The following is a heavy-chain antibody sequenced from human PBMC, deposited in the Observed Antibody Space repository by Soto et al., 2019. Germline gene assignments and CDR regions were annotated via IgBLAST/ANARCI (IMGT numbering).Heavy chain of an antibody. J-gene: IGHJ6*02. CDR2: IIPTFRTT. Sequence: SVKVSCKTSGGTFSNYGFSWVRQAPGQGLEWMGGIIPTFRTTHYAQMFQGRVTITADESTSTAYMELSSLRYEDTAVYYCARDPRLRGVITHYYGMDVWGQGTSVTVSS. CDR1: GGTFSNYG. D-gene: IGHD3-10*01. CDR3: ARDPRLRGVITHYYGMDV. V-gene: IGHV1-69*13.